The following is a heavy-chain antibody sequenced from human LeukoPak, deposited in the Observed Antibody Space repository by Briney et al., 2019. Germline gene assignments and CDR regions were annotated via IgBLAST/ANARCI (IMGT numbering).Heavy chain of an antibody. Sequence: GGSLRLSCAASGFTFSDYYMSWIRQAPGKGLEWVSYISSSGSTIYYADSVKGRITISRDNAKNSLYLQMNSLRAEDTAVYYCARDPDYGDPGPFWDYWGQGTLVTVSS. D-gene: IGHD4-17*01. CDR1: GFTFSDYY. CDR3: ARDPDYGDPGPFWDY. CDR2: ISSSGSTI. V-gene: IGHV3-11*04. J-gene: IGHJ4*02.